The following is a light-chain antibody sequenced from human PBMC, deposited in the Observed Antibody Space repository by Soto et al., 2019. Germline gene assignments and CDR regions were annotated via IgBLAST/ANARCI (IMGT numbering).Light chain of an antibody. CDR2: DVS. V-gene: IGLV2-11*01. CDR3: CSYAGDSVV. Sequence: QSALTQPRSVSGSPGQSVTISCTGTSSDVGAYNYVSWYQHHPGKAPKFMIYDVSKRPSGVPDRFSASKSGSTASLTISGLQAEDEADYYCCSYAGDSVVFGGGTKLTVL. CDR1: SSDVGAYNY. J-gene: IGLJ2*01.